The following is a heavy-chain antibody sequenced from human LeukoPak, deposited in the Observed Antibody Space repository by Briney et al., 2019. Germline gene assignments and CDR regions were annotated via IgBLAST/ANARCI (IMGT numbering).Heavy chain of an antibody. CDR1: GYTFTSYG. J-gene: IGHJ4*02. CDR2: MSPNSGNT. CDR3: VRTPPNWGADF. V-gene: IGHV1-8*02. Sequence: ASLKVSCKASGYTFTSYGISWMRQATGQELKWMGWMSPNSGNTGYAQKFQGRVTMTRDTSTSTAYLELSSLRSEDSAVYYCVRTPPNWGADFWGQGTLVTVSS. D-gene: IGHD7-27*01.